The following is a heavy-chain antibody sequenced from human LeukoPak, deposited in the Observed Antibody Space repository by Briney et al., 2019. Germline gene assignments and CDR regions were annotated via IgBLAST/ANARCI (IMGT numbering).Heavy chain of an antibody. Sequence: GGSLRLSCAASGFTVSSNYMSWVRQASGKGLEWVSVIYSGGSTYYADSVKGRFTISRHNSKNTLYLQMNSLRAEDTAVYYCAREDTGSSSKAFDIWGQGTMVTVSS. CDR3: AREDTGSSSKAFDI. CDR2: IYSGGST. V-gene: IGHV3-53*04. J-gene: IGHJ3*02. CDR1: GFTVSSNY. D-gene: IGHD6-13*01.